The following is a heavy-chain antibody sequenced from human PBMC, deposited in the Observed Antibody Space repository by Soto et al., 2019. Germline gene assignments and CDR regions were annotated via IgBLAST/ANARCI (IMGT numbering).Heavy chain of an antibody. CDR1: GGTFSSYT. V-gene: IGHV1-69*02. J-gene: IGHJ5*02. CDR2: IIPILGIA. Sequence: QVQLVQSGAEVKKPGSSVKVSCKASGGTFSSYTISWVRQAPGQGLEWMGRIIPILGIANYAQKFQGRVXIXXDKSTSTAYMELSSLRSEDTAVYYCATDEGYWFDPWGQGTLVTVSS. CDR3: ATDEGYWFDP.